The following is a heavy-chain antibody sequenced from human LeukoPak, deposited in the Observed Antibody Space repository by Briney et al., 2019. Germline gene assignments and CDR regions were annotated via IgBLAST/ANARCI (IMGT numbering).Heavy chain of an antibody. D-gene: IGHD3-22*01. CDR1: GGSISSYY. Sequence: TSETLSLTCTVSGGSISSYYWSWIRQPPGKGLEWIGYIYYSGSTNYNPSLKSRVTISVDTSKNQFSLKLSSVTAADTAVYYCARHYYDSSGYYVPSDAFDIWGQGTMVTVSS. V-gene: IGHV4-59*08. CDR2: IYYSGST. CDR3: ARHYYDSSGYYVPSDAFDI. J-gene: IGHJ3*02.